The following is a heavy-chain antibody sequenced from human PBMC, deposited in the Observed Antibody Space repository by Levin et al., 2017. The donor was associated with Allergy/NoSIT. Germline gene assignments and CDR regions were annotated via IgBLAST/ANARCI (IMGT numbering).Heavy chain of an antibody. D-gene: IGHD2-2*02. CDR1: GFTFSNAW. CDR3: TTLHDCSSTSCYTFDYYFDY. J-gene: IGHJ4*02. V-gene: IGHV3-15*01. CDR2: IKSKTDGGTT. Sequence: GESLKISCAASGFTFSNAWMSWVRQAPGKGLEWVGRIKSKTDGGTTDYAAPVKGRFTISRDDSKNTLYLQMNSLKTEDTAVYYCTTLHDCSSTSCYTFDYYFDYWGQGTLVTVSS.